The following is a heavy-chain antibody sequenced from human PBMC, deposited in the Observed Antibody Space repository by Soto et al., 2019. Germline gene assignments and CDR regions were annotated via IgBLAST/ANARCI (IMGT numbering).Heavy chain of an antibody. CDR2: INHSGST. CDR1: GGSFSGYY. V-gene: IGHV4-34*01. Sequence: QAQLQQWGAGLLKPSETLSLTCAVYGGSFSGYYWSWIRQPPGKGLEWIGEINHSGSTNYNPSLKSRVTISVDTSKNQFSLKLSSVTAADTAVYYCARGSSSWYGVPFGYWGQGTLVTVSS. CDR3: ARGSSSWYGVPFGY. J-gene: IGHJ4*02. D-gene: IGHD6-13*01.